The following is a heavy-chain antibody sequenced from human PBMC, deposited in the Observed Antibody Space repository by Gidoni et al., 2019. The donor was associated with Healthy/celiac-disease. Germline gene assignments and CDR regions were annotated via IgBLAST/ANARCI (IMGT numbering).Heavy chain of an antibody. CDR2: ISYDGSNK. V-gene: IGHV3-30-3*01. J-gene: IGHJ6*02. Sequence: QVQLVESGGGVVQPGRSLRLSCAASGFTFSSYAMPWVRQAPGKGLEWVAVISYDGSNKYYADSVKGRFTISRDNAKNTLYLQMNSLRAEDTAVYYCARSYGYGGYYYYGMDVWGQGTTVTVSS. D-gene: IGHD5-12*01. CDR1: GFTFSSYA. CDR3: ARSYGYGGYYYYGMDV.